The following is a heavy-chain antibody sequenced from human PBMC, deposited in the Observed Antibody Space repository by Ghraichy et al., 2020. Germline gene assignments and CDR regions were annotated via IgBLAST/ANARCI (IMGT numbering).Heavy chain of an antibody. D-gene: IGHD2-15*01. Sequence: SETLSLTCTVSGGSISSYYWSWIRQPPGKGLEWIGYIYYSGSTNYNPSLKSRVTISVDTSKNQFSLKLSSVTAADTAVYYCARHEALLGAGIDYWGQGTLVTVSS. CDR1: GGSISSYY. CDR2: IYYSGST. CDR3: ARHEALLGAGIDY. V-gene: IGHV4-59*08. J-gene: IGHJ4*02.